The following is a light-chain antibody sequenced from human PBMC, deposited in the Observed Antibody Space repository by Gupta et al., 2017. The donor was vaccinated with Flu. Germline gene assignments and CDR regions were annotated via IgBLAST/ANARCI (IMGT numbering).Light chain of an antibody. Sequence: DVVMTQSPLSLPVTLGQPASISCRSSQSLVFRDGNTYLNWFHQRPGQSPRRLIYKVSNRDSGIPDRFSGSGSGTDFTLTISRVEAEDVGVYYCTQGEHWPRTFGQGTKVEIK. CDR3: TQGEHWPRT. J-gene: IGKJ1*01. CDR2: KVS. CDR1: QSLVFRDGNTY. V-gene: IGKV2-30*01.